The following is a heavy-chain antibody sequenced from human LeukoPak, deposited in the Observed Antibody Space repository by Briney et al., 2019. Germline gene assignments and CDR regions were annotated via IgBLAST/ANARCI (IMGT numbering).Heavy chain of an antibody. CDR2: INHSGST. Sequence: SETLSLTCTVSGDSISSGDLYWSWIRQPPGKGLEWIGEINHSGSTNYNPSLKSRVTISVDTSKNQFSLKLSSVTAADTAVYYCARLAMVTGLDYWGQGTLVTVSS. J-gene: IGHJ4*02. CDR1: GDSISSGDLY. CDR3: ARLAMVTGLDY. D-gene: IGHD5-18*01. V-gene: IGHV4-39*07.